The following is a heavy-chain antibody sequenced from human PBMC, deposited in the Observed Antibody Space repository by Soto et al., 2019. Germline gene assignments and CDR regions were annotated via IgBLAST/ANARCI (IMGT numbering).Heavy chain of an antibody. V-gene: IGHV3-73*01. CDR3: ARVSTQIAAHNDY. CDR1: GFTFSGSA. CDR2: IRSKANSYAT. J-gene: IGHJ4*02. Sequence: GGSLRLSCAASGFTFSGSAMHWVRQASGKGLEWVGRIRSKANSYATAYAASVKGRFTISRDDSKNTAYLQMNSLKTDDTAVYYCARVSTQIAAHNDYWGQGTLVTVSS. D-gene: IGHD6-6*01.